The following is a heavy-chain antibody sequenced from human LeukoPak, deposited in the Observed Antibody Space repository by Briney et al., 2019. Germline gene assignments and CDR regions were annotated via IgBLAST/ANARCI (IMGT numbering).Heavy chain of an antibody. Sequence: ASVKVSCKASGYTFTGYYMHWVRQAPGQGLEWMGRINPNSGGTNYAQKFQGRVTMTRDTSISTAYMELSRLRSDDTAVYYCARAENYDFWSGYYKGGYNWFDPWGQGTLVTVSS. CDR3: ARAENYDFWSGYYKGGYNWFDP. CDR1: GYTFTGYY. V-gene: IGHV1-2*06. CDR2: INPNSGGT. J-gene: IGHJ5*02. D-gene: IGHD3-3*01.